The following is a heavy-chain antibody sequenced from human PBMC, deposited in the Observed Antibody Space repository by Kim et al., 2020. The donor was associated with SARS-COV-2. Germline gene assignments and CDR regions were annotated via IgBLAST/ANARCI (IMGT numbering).Heavy chain of an antibody. Sequence: YADSVKGRFTISRDNSKNPLYLQMNSLRAEDTAVYYCANFMLLADNWFDPWGQGTLVTVSS. V-gene: IGHV3-30*02. J-gene: IGHJ5*02. CDR3: ANFMLLADNWFDP. D-gene: IGHD2-15*01.